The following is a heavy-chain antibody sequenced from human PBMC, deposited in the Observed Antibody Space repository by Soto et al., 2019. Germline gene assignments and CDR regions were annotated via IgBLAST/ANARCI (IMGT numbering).Heavy chain of an antibody. D-gene: IGHD3-3*01. CDR2: ISGSDGKT. V-gene: IGHV3-23*01. CDR3: AKWSYLDY. J-gene: IGHJ4*02. Sequence: GGSLRLSCAASGFSFASFAMTWVRQAPGKGLEWVATISGSDGKTYYADSVKGRFSISRDTSRNTLYLQMNSLRADDTAIYYCAKWSYLDYWGQGTRVTVSS. CDR1: GFSFASFA.